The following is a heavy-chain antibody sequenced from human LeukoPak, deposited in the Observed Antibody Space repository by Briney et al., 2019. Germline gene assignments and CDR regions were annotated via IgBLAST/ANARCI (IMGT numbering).Heavy chain of an antibody. CDR1: GFTFSSYW. CDR2: ISYDGGIT. Sequence: AGGSLRLSCAASGFTFSSYWMSWVRQAPGKGLEWVAVISYDGGITNYADSVKGRFTISRDNSKNTLYLQLNSLRAEDAAVYYCARDSTYYYASGSSGPHYFDYWGQGTLVTVSS. J-gene: IGHJ4*02. CDR3: ARDSTYYYASGSSGPHYFDY. V-gene: IGHV3-30*03. D-gene: IGHD3-10*01.